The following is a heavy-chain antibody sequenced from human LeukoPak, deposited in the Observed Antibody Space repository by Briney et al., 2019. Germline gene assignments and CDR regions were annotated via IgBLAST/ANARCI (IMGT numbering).Heavy chain of an antibody. Sequence: SETLSLTCTVSGGSISSSSYYWGWIRQPPGKGLEWIGSIYYSGSTYYNPSLKSRVTISVDTSKNQFSLKLSSVTAADTAVYYCARDNRRPRNKGYGSIHDYWGQGTLVTVSS. V-gene: IGHV4-39*07. CDR1: GGSISSSSYY. CDR2: IYYSGST. D-gene: IGHD5-18*01. J-gene: IGHJ4*02. CDR3: ARDNRRPRNKGYGSIHDY.